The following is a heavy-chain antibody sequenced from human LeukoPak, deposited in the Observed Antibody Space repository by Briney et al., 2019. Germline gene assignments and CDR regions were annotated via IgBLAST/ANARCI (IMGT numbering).Heavy chain of an antibody. V-gene: IGHV3-74*01. CDR2: ISDDRINT. J-gene: IGHJ4*02. CDR3: ARDHYYSGSGSYYN. D-gene: IGHD3-10*01. Sequence: GGSLILSCVASGFSFSSYWMHWVRQAPGKGLVWVSRISDDRINTNYADSVKGRFTISRDNAKNTLYLQMNSLRAEDTAVYYCARDHYYSGSGSYYNWGQGTLVTVSS. CDR1: GFSFSSYW.